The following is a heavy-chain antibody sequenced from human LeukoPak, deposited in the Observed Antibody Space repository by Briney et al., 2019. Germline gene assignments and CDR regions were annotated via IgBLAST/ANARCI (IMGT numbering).Heavy chain of an antibody. D-gene: IGHD2-15*01. Sequence: GASVKVSCKASGYTFTNYDINWVRRATGQGLEWMGWMNPNSGNTGYAQKFQGRVTMTRSTSISTAYMELSSLTSEDTAVYYCAGVSLGYCSGGTCYFQDHWGQGTLVTVSS. CDR2: MNPNSGNT. V-gene: IGHV1-8*01. J-gene: IGHJ4*02. CDR3: AGVSLGYCSGGTCYFQDH. CDR1: GYTFTNYD.